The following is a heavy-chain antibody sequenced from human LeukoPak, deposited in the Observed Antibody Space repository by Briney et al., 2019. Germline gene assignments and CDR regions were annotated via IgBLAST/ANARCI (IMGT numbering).Heavy chain of an antibody. J-gene: IGHJ4*02. CDR2: INAGNGNT. Sequence: ASVKVSCKASEYTFTSYAMHWVRQAPGQRLEWMGWINAGNGNTKYSQKFQGRVTITRDTSASTAYMELSSLRSEDTAVYYCANSGGTEQFDYWGQGTLVTVSS. V-gene: IGHV1-3*01. CDR3: ANSGGTEQFDY. D-gene: IGHD2-21*01. CDR1: EYTFTSYA.